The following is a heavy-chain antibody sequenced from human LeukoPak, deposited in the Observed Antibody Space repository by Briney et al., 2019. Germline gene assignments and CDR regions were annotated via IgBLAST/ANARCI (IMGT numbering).Heavy chain of an antibody. Sequence: GGSLRLSPAPSGFTLSSYVMSGVPPAPGGRVECGSSISGSGGSTYYADSVKGRFTISRDNSMTTLYLQMNSLRAEDTAVYYCAKDQRAVAGKYKQFDPGGQGTLVTVSS. CDR2: ISGSGGST. V-gene: IGHV3-23*01. J-gene: IGHJ5*02. D-gene: IGHD6-19*01. CDR1: GFTLSSYV. CDR3: AKDQRAVAGKYKQFDP.